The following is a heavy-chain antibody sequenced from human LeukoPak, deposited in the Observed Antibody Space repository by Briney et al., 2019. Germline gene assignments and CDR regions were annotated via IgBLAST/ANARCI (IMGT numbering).Heavy chain of an antibody. CDR1: GGSFSGYY. J-gene: IGHJ4*02. D-gene: IGHD1-1*01. CDR3: ARGRYRFDY. Sequence: SETLSLTCAVYGGSFSGYYWSWIRQPPGKGLEWIGEINHSGSTNYNPSLKSRVTISVDTSKNQFSLKLSSVTAADTAVYYCARGRYRFDYWGQGTLVTVSS. CDR2: INHSGST. V-gene: IGHV4-34*01.